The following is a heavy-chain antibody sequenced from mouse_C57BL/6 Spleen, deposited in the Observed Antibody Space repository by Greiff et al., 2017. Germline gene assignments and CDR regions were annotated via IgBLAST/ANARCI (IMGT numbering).Heavy chain of an antibody. CDR1: GYTFTSYW. V-gene: IGHV1-50*01. D-gene: IGHD3-2*02. Sequence: VQLQQPGAELVKPGASVKLSCKASGYTFTSYWMQWVKQRPGQGLEWIGEIDPSDSYTNYNQKFKGKATLTVDTSSSTAYMQLSSLTSEDSAVYYCATRQLRLYFDYWGQGTTLTVSS. CDR3: ATRQLRLYFDY. CDR2: IDPSDSYT. J-gene: IGHJ2*01.